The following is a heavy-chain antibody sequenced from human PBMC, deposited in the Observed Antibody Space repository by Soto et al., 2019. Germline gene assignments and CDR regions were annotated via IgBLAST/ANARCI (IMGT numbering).Heavy chain of an antibody. CDR1: GFTFSSYS. Sequence: GGSLRLSCAASGFTFSSYSMNWVRQAPGKGLEWVSSISSSSSYIYYADSVKGRFTISRDNAKNSLYLQMNSLRAEDTAVYYCAREGSSSWYGLIDYWGQGTLVTVSS. CDR2: ISSSSSYI. CDR3: AREGSSSWYGLIDY. V-gene: IGHV3-21*01. J-gene: IGHJ4*02. D-gene: IGHD6-13*01.